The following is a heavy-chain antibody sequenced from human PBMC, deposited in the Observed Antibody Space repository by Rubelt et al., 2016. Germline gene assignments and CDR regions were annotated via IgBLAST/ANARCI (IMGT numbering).Heavy chain of an antibody. CDR3: ARHGPKYQMFYFEN. J-gene: IGHJ4*02. CDR2: VFYSGRT. V-gene: IGHV4-38-2*01. CDR1: DTPINRGYY. Sequence: QVRLQESGPELVKPSETLSLTCDVSDTPINRGYYWGWIRQPPGKGLEWIGSVFYSGRTYFHPPLDSRVHISVDTSQNQLSRNLNSVTAADTVVYFCARHGPKYQMFYFENWGQGTLVTVSS. D-gene: IGHD2-2*01.